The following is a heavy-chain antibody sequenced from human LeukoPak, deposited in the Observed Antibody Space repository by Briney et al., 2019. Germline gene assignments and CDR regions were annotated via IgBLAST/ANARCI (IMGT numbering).Heavy chain of an antibody. V-gene: IGHV4-39*01. CDR2: IYYSGST. J-gene: IGHJ4*02. CDR1: GGSLSSSSYY. CDR3: ARHGAVDYYDSSGYYLDY. D-gene: IGHD3-22*01. Sequence: SETLSLTCTVSGGSLSSSSYYWGWIRQPPGKGLEWIGSIYYSGSTYYNPSLKSRVTISVDTSKNQFSLKLSSVTAADTAVYYRARHGAVDYYDSSGYYLDYWGQGTLVTVSS.